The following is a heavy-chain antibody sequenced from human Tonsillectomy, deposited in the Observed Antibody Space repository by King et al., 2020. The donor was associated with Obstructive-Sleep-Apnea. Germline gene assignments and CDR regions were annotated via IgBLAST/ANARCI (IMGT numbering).Heavy chain of an antibody. CDR1: GYTFSDNY. Sequence: VQLVESGAEVKKPGASVKVSCKASGYTFSDNYIHWVRQAPGQGLEWMGWINPNTGGSNFVQKFQDWVTMTRDTSLSTAYMVLTRVTSDDTAVYYCARGSNGWAYNWFDPWGQGTLVTVSS. V-gene: IGHV1-2*04. D-gene: IGHD6-19*01. CDR2: INPNTGGS. CDR3: ARGSNGWAYNWFDP. J-gene: IGHJ5*02.